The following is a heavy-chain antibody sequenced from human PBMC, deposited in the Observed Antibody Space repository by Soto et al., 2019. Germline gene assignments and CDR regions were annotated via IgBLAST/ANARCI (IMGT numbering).Heavy chain of an antibody. J-gene: IGHJ6*02. V-gene: IGHV3-21*01. CDR3: AREEVGGMDV. Sequence: GWSLRLSCAASGFTFSSYSMNWVRQAPGKGLEWVSSISSSSSYIYYADSVKGRFAISRDNAKNSLYLQMNSLRAEDTAVYYCAREEVGGMDVWGQGTTVTVYS. CDR1: GFTFSSYS. CDR2: ISSSSSYI. D-gene: IGHD1-26*01.